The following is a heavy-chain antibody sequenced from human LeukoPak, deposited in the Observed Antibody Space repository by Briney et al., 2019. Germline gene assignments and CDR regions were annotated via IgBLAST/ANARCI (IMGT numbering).Heavy chain of an antibody. Sequence: GGSLRLSCAASGFTFSSYGMHWVRQAPGKGLEWVAFIRYDGSNKYYADSVKGRFTISRDNSKNTLYLQMNSLRAEDTAVYYCAKDRMRLPPSCYFDYWGQGTLVTVSS. J-gene: IGHJ4*02. CDR3: AKDRMRLPPSCYFDY. CDR2: IRYDGSNK. D-gene: IGHD5-12*01. V-gene: IGHV3-30*02. CDR1: GFTFSSYG.